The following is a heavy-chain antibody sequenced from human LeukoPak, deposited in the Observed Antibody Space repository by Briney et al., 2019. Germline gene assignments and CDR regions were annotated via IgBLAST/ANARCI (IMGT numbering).Heavy chain of an antibody. CDR3: ARTELVYYDFWSGYYTDGYYMDV. CDR2: IKQDGSEK. CDR1: GFTFSSYW. Sequence: PGGPLRLSCAASGFTFSSYWMSWVRQAPGKGLEWVANIKQDGSEKYYVDSVKGRFTISRDNAKNSLYLQTNSLRAEDTAVYYCARTELVYYDFWSGYYTDGYYMDVWGKGTTVTVSS. V-gene: IGHV3-7*01. D-gene: IGHD3-3*01. J-gene: IGHJ6*03.